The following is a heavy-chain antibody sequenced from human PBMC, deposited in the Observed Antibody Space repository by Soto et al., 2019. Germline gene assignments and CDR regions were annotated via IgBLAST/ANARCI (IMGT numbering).Heavy chain of an antibody. D-gene: IGHD3-16*01. CDR1: GDSIISSDFY. CDR2: IFYLGSS. CDR3: AREGGESSDGLYYFDS. J-gene: IGHJ4*02. Sequence: SETLSLTCTVSGDSIISSDFYWGWVRQPPGKGLEWIGSIFYLGSSYYNPSLKSRVTMSVDTSKNQFSLKLSSVTAADTAVYFCAREGGESSDGLYYFDSWGQGSLVTVSS. V-gene: IGHV4-39*07.